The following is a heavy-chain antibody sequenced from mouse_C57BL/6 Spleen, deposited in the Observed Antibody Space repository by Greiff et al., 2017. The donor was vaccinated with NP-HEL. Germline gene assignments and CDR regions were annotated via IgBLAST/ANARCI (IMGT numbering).Heavy chain of an antibody. CDR3: ARLYYDYDEGYFDV. V-gene: IGHV7-3*01. D-gene: IGHD2-4*01. J-gene: IGHJ1*03. CDR1: GFTFTDYY. CDR2: IRNKANGYTT. Sequence: EVKLVESGGGLVQPGGSLSLSCAASGFTFTDYYMSWVRQPPGTALEWLGFIRNKANGYTTEYSASVKGRFTISRDNSQSILYLQMNALRAEDSATYYCARLYYDYDEGYFDVWGTGTTVTVSS.